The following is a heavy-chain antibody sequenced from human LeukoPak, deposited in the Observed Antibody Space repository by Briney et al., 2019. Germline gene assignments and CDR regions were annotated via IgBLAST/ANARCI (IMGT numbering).Heavy chain of an antibody. Sequence: PSETLSLTCTVSGGSISSGDYYWSWIRQPPGKGLEWIGYIYYSGSTYYNPSPKSRVTISVDTSKNQFSLKLSSATAADTAVYYCASTIFGVVTYYYYYMDVWGKGTTVTVSS. J-gene: IGHJ6*03. D-gene: IGHD3-3*01. V-gene: IGHV4-30-4*08. CDR3: ASTIFGVVTYYYYYMDV. CDR2: IYYSGST. CDR1: GGSISSGDYY.